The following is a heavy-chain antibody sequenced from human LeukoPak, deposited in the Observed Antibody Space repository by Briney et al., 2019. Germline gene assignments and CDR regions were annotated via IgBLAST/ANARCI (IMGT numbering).Heavy chain of an antibody. D-gene: IGHD4-11*01. CDR3: ARDGAVTTYYYYGMDV. CDR2: ISAYNGNT. Sequence: GASVKVSCEASGYTFTSYGISWVRQAPGQGLERMGWISAYNGNTNYAQKLQGRVTMTTDTSTSTAYMELRSLRSDDTAVYYCARDGAVTTYYYYGMDVWGQGTTVTVSS. J-gene: IGHJ6*02. CDR1: GYTFTSYG. V-gene: IGHV1-18*01.